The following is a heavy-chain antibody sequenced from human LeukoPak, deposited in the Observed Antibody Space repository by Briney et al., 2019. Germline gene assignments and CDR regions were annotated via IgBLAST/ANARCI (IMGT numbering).Heavy chain of an antibody. J-gene: IGHJ6*03. Sequence: WASVKVSCKASGGTFSSYAISWVRQAPGQGLEWMGGIIPIFGTANYAQKFQGRVTITADESTSTAYMELSSLRSEDTAVYYCARQIYDFLRGTYYYYYMDVWGKGTTVTVSS. D-gene: IGHD5/OR15-5a*01. CDR1: GGTFSSYA. CDR3: ARQIYDFLRGTYYYYYMDV. V-gene: IGHV1-69*13. CDR2: IIPIFGTA.